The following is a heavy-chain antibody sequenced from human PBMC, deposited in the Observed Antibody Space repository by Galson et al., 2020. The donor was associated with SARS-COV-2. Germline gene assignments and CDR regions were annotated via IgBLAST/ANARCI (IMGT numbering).Heavy chain of an antibody. D-gene: IGHD3-3*02. CDR3: ARDSKKIDWFDP. V-gene: IGHV1-2*02. J-gene: IGHJ5*02. CDR2: INPNSGGT. CDR1: GYTFTGYY. Sequence: ASVKVSCKASGYTFTGYYMHWVRQAPGQGLEWMGWINPNSGGTNYAQKFQGRVTMTRDTSISTAYMELSRLRSDDTAVYYCARDSKKIDWFDPWGQGTLVTVSS.